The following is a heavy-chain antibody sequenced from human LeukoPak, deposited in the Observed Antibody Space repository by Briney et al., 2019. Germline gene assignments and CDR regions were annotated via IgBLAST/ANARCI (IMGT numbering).Heavy chain of an antibody. V-gene: IGHV4-31*03. CDR3: ARAGRGYCSSTSCEYNWFDP. Sequence: SETLSLTCTVSGGSLSSGGYYWSWVRQHPGKGLEWIGYIYYSGSTYYNPSLKSRVTISVDTSKNQFSLKLSSVTAADTAVYYCARAGRGYCSSTSCEYNWFDPWGQGTLVTVSS. CDR2: IYYSGST. CDR1: GGSLSSGGYY. J-gene: IGHJ5*02. D-gene: IGHD2-2*01.